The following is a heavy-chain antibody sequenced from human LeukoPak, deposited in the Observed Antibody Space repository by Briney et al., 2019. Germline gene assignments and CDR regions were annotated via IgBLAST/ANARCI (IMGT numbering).Heavy chain of an antibody. CDR1: GFTFSSYA. CDR2: FMPILDTT. D-gene: IGHD3-22*01. V-gene: IGHV1-69*13. J-gene: IGHJ4*02. CDR3: ARLKYQYDSTGYYGPYIDY. Sequence: SVKVSCKASGFTFSSYAISWVRQAPGQGFEWMGEFMPILDTTNYAQKFQGRVTITADASTSTAYMELSSLSSEDTAVYYCARLKYQYDSTGYYGPYIDYWGQGTLVTVSS.